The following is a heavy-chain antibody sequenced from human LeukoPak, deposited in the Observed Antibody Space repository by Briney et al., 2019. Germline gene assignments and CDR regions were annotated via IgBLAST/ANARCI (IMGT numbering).Heavy chain of an antibody. CDR1: GYSFTDYA. CDR3: ARMGGIAFREAYYYYMDV. J-gene: IGHJ6*03. CDR2: IIPIFGTA. Sequence: ASVKVSCKTSGYSFTDYAITWVRQVRGQGLEWMGGIIPIFGTANYAQKFQGRVTVTTDESTSTAYMELSSLRSEDTAVYYCARMGGIAFREAYYYYMDVWGKGTTVTVSS. D-gene: IGHD6-13*01. V-gene: IGHV1-69*05.